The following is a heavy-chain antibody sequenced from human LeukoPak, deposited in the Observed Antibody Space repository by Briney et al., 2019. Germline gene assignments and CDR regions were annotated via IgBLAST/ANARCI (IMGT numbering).Heavy chain of an antibody. CDR3: ARVGIVNYYGSGSYAPWSLWYFDL. CDR2: ISSSSSYI. J-gene: IGHJ2*01. Sequence: GGSLRLSCAASGFTFSSYSMNWVRQAPGKGLEWVSSISSSSSYIYYADSVKGRFTISRDNAKNSLYLQMNSLRAEDTAVYYCARVGIVNYYGSGSYAPWSLWYFDLWGRGTLVTVSS. CDR1: GFTFSSYS. D-gene: IGHD3-10*01. V-gene: IGHV3-21*01.